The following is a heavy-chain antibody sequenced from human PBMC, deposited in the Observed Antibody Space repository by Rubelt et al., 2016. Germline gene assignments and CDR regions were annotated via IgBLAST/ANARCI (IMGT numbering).Heavy chain of an antibody. D-gene: IGHD4-17*01. V-gene: IGHV3-23*01. J-gene: IGHJ4*02. CDR3: AKLSGASHTDS. Sequence: EVHLLESGGGLVQPGGSLRLSCAASGFTFNTNAMNWVRRAPGKGLEWVSAIGGSGLSTYYADSVKGHFTISRDNSKNTLYLQMNNLRAEDTAVYHCAKLSGASHTDSWGQGTLVTVS. CDR1: GFTFNTNA. CDR2: IGGSGLST.